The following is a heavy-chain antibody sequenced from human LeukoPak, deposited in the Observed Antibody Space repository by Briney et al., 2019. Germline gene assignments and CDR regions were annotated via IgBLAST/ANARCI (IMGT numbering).Heavy chain of an antibody. D-gene: IGHD2-15*01. V-gene: IGHV4-34*01. CDR2: IKHSGST. J-gene: IGHJ4*02. CDR1: GGSFSGYY. Sequence: SETLSLTCAVYGGSFSGYYWSWIRQPPGKGLEWIGEIKHSGSTNYNPSLKSRVTISVDTSKNQFSLKLSSVTAADTAVYYCARGSGHCSGGSCYGDYWGQGTLVTVSS. CDR3: ARGSGHCSGGSCYGDY.